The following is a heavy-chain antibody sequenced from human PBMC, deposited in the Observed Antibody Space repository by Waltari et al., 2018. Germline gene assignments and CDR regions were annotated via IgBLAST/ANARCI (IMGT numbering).Heavy chain of an antibody. CDR2: MNSAGSST. CDR3: ARDLTNRED. D-gene: IGHD2-8*01. Sequence: EVQLVESGGGLVQPGGSLRLSCAASGFTFSSYWMHWVRQAPGKGLVWGSRMNSAGSSTTYADFVKGRFTISRDNAKNTLYLQMNTLRAEDTAVYYCARDLTNREDWGQGTLVTVSS. J-gene: IGHJ4*02. CDR1: GFTFSSYW. V-gene: IGHV3-74*01.